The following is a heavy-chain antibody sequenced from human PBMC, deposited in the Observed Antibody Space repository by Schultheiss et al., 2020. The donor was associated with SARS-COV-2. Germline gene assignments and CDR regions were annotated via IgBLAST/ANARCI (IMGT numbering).Heavy chain of an antibody. CDR3: ASYCSSTSCYTTTVTTDAFDI. V-gene: IGHV4-34*01. J-gene: IGHJ3*02. D-gene: IGHD2-2*01. Sequence: SQTLSLTCAVYGGSFSGYYWSWIRQPPGKGLEWIGEINHSGSTNYNPSLKSRVTISVDTSKNQFSLKLSSVTAADTAVYYCASYCSSTSCYTTTVTTDAFDIWGQGTMVTVSS. CDR2: INHSGST. CDR1: GGSFSGYY.